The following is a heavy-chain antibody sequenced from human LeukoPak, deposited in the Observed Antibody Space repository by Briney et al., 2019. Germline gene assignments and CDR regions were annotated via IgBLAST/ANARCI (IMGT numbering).Heavy chain of an antibody. V-gene: IGHV3-23*01. Sequence: PGGSLRLSCAASGFTFRSHDMSWVRQAPGKGLEWVSGISASGGSTFYADSVKGRFTISRDNSKNTLYLQRIGLRVEETAVYYCVREGPRGLAFDIWGQGTMVTVSS. CDR1: GFTFRSHD. CDR3: VREGPRGLAFDI. J-gene: IGHJ3*02. CDR2: ISASGGST.